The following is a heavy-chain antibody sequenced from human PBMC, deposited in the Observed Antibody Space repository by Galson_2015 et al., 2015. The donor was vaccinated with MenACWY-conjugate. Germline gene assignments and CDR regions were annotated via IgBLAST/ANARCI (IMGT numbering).Heavy chain of an antibody. J-gene: IGHJ6*02. CDR1: GYIFTTYW. V-gene: IGHV5-51*01. D-gene: IGHD1-26*01. Sequence: QSGAAVKKPVESLKISCMASGYIFTTYWVAWVRQMPGKGLEWMGLISPGDSNTRSSPSFQVQVTIPADKSISTAYLQWRSLKASDTAMYYCARHPPGGRGMDVWGQGTTVTVSS. CDR3: ARHPPGGRGMDV. CDR2: ISPGDSNT.